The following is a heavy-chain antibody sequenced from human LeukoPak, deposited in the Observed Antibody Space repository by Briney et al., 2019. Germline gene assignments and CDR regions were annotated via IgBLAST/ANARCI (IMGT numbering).Heavy chain of an antibody. Sequence: ASVKVSCKASGYTFTGYYMHWVRQAPGQGLEWMGWINPNSGGTNYAQKFQGRVTITADKSTSTAYMELSSLRSEDTAVYYCASKNYSSPYRGWGYYYYYMDVWGKGTTVTVSS. CDR3: ASKNYSSPYRGWGYYYYYMDV. V-gene: IGHV1-2*02. D-gene: IGHD6-6*01. CDR1: GYTFTGYY. CDR2: INPNSGGT. J-gene: IGHJ6*03.